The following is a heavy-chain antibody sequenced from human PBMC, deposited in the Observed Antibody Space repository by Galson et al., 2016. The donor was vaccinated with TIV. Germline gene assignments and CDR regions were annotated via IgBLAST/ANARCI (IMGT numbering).Heavy chain of an antibody. V-gene: IGHV4-59*11. D-gene: IGHD4/OR15-4a*01. CDR3: ARVDYGGFHY. CDR2: IYYTGST. J-gene: IGHJ4*02. CDR1: GGSISSHY. Sequence: ETLSLTCTVSGGSISSHYWSWIRQPPGKGLEWTGYIYYTGSTNYSPSLKRRATISLDTSKNQLSLRLSSVTAADTAVYYCARVDYGGFHYWGQGILVTVSS.